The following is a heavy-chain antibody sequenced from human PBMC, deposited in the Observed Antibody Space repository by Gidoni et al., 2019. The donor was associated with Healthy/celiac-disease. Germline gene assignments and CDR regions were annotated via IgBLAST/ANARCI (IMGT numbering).Heavy chain of an antibody. J-gene: IGHJ4*02. CDR1: GFTFSSYA. CDR2: ISYDGSNK. Sequence: QVQLVESGGGVVQPGRSLRLSCAASGFTFSSYAMHWVRQAPGKGLEWVAVISYDGSNKYYADSVKGRFTISRDNSKNTLYLQMNSLRAEDTAVYYCARPDGRWLQTDPYYFDYWGQGTLVTVSS. D-gene: IGHD5-12*01. V-gene: IGHV3-30*04. CDR3: ARPDGRWLQTDPYYFDY.